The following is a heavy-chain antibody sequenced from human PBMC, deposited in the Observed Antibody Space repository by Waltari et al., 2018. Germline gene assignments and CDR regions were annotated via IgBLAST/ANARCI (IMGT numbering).Heavy chain of an antibody. D-gene: IGHD6-13*01. V-gene: IGHV1-24*01. J-gene: IGHJ5*02. CDR1: GYTLTEFS. CDR2: FDPEEGET. Sequence: QVQLVQSGAEVKTPGASVKVSCKVSGYTLTEFSMHWVRQATGKWLEWMGGFDPEEGETIYAQKFQGRVTMTEDTSTDTAYMELSSLRSEDTAVYYCATNPMYSSSQNWFDPWGQGTLVTVSS. CDR3: ATNPMYSSSQNWFDP.